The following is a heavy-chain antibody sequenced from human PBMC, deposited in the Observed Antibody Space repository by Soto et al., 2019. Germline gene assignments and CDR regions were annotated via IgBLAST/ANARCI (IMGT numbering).Heavy chain of an antibody. CDR1: GYTFTSYG. Sequence: ASVKVSCKASGYTFTSYGISWVRQAPGQGLEWMGWISAYNGNTNYAQKLQGRVTMTTDTSTSTAYMELRSLRSDDTAVYYCARDRLRERYVSYYYGMDVWGQGTTVTVSS. CDR3: ARDRLRERYVSYYYGMDV. J-gene: IGHJ6*02. D-gene: IGHD1-1*01. CDR2: ISAYNGNT. V-gene: IGHV1-18*01.